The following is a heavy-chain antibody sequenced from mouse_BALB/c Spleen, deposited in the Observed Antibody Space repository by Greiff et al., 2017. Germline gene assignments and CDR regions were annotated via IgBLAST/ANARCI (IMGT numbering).Heavy chain of an antibody. CDR3: AKAYYRYLYAMDY. Sequence: VQLQQSGPGLVKPSQSLSLTCTVTGYSITSDYAWNWIRQFPGNKLEWMGYISYSGSTSYNPSLKSRISITRDTSKNQFFLQLNSVTTEDTATYYCAKAYYRYLYAMDYWGHGTSVTVSS. CDR2: ISYSGST. J-gene: IGHJ4*01. D-gene: IGHD2-14*01. CDR1: GYSITSDYA. V-gene: IGHV3-2*02.